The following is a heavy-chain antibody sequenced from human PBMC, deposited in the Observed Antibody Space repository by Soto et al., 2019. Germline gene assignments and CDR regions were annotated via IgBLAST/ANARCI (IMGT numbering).Heavy chain of an antibody. D-gene: IGHD5-18*01. J-gene: IGHJ3*02. V-gene: IGHV3-49*03. CDR1: GFTFGDYA. CDR3: TRGDTAMFNDAFDI. CDR2: IRSKAYGGTT. Sequence: GGSLRLSCTASGFTFGDYAMSWFRQAPGKGLEWVGFIRSKAYGGTTEYAASVKGRFTISRDDSKSIAYLQMNSLKTEDTAVYYCTRGDTAMFNDAFDIWGQGTMVTVSS.